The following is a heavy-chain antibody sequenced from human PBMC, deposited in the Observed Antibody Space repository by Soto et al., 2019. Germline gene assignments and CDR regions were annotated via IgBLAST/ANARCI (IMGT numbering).Heavy chain of an antibody. CDR3: ARGPSGDKVDY. D-gene: IGHD7-27*01. J-gene: IGHJ4*02. V-gene: IGHV4-30-4*01. CDR2: IYDGGTT. Sequence: QVQLQESGPRLVSPSQTLSLTCTVSGGSISSAAYCWSWIRQSPDKGLEWIGHIYDGGTTYSSPYLKGRVTISADTSETQFSLKLNSVSAAATAVYYCARGPSGDKVDYWGQGIQVTVSS. CDR1: GGSISSAAYC.